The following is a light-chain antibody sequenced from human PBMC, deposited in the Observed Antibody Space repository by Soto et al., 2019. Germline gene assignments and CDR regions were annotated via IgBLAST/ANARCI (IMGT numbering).Light chain of an antibody. Sequence: AIQMTQSPSSLSASVGDRVTITCRASQGIRNDLGWYQQKPGKAPKLLIYAASSLQSGVPSRFSGSGSGTVFPLTISSLHPEDFATYYCLQDYISPLPFGGGTKGEIK. V-gene: IGKV1-6*01. J-gene: IGKJ4*01. CDR3: LQDYISPLP. CDR2: AAS. CDR1: QGIRND.